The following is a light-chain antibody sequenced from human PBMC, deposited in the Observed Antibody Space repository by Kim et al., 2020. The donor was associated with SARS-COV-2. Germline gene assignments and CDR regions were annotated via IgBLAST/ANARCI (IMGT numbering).Light chain of an antibody. J-gene: IGKJ5*01. CDR2: DAS. V-gene: IGKV3-11*01. CDR1: QSVSSY. CDR3: QQRSNWPT. Sequence: SLSPGESATLSCRASQSVSSYLAWYQQKPGQAPRLLIYDASNRATGIPARFSGSGSGTDFTLTISSLETEDSAVYYCQQRSNWPTFGQGTRLEIK.